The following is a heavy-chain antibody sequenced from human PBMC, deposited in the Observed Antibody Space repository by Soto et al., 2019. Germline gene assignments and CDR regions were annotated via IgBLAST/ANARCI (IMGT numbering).Heavy chain of an antibody. J-gene: IGHJ5*02. CDR3: VSGRGYGHASVPDP. CDR1: GFTFSSYG. D-gene: IGHD3-10*01. V-gene: IGHV3-30*03. CDR2: ISYDGGLQ. Sequence: QAQLVESGGGVVQPGRSLRLSCAASGFTFSSYGMHWVRQAPGTGLEWVAVISYDGGLQHYADSVKGRFTISIDNSKNMLLLQLTSLRAEETASYYRVSGRGYGHASVPDPWGQGTLVSVSS.